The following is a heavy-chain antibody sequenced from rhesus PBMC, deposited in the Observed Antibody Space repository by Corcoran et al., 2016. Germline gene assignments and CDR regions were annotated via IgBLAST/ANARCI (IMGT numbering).Heavy chain of an antibody. CDR2: ISYTGKTT. V-gene: IGHV3-136*01. CDR3: TSEFDGYFDY. CDR1: GFTFSSYD. J-gene: IGHJ4*01. Sequence: EVQLVESGGGLVQPGGSLRLSCAASGFTFSSYDMSWVRQAPGKGLEWVSYISYTGKTTSYADTVKGRFTISRDKAKNSLSLQMSSLRAEDTAVYYCTSEFDGYFDYWGQGVLVTVSS.